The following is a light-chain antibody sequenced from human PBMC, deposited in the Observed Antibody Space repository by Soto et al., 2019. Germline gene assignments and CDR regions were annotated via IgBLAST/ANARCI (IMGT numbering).Light chain of an antibody. CDR2: AAS. Sequence: DIQMTQSPSSLSASVGDRVTITCRASQSISTYLNWYQQRPGKAPKLLISAASSLQSGVPSRFSGSGSGTDFTLTISSLQPEDFATYYCQQSYRMPRTLGQGTKVDVK. V-gene: IGKV1-39*01. CDR1: QSISTY. J-gene: IGKJ1*01. CDR3: QQSYRMPRT.